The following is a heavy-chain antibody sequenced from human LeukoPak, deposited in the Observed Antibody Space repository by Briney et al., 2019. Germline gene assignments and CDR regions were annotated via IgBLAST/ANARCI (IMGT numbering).Heavy chain of an antibody. D-gene: IGHD3-22*01. CDR2: ISGSGGST. CDR3: AGNYDSSGYYPSPFDY. Sequence: GGSLRLSCAASGFTFSSYAMSWVRQAPGKGLEWVSAISGSGGSTYYADSVKGRFTISRDNSKTTLYLQMNSLRAEDTAVYYCAGNYDSSGYYPSPFDYWGQGTLVTVSS. J-gene: IGHJ4*02. CDR1: GFTFSSYA. V-gene: IGHV3-23*01.